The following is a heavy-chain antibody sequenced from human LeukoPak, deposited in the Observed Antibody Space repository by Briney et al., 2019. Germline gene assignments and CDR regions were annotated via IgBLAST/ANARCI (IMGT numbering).Heavy chain of an antibody. D-gene: IGHD5-18*01. V-gene: IGHV4-59*01. CDR3: AREYVDTAMVTGAFDI. J-gene: IGHJ3*02. CDR2: IYYSGST. Sequence: PSETLSLTCTVSGGSISSYYWSWIRQPPGKGLEWIGYIYYSGSTNYNPSLKSRVTISVDTSKNQFSLKLSSVTAADTAVYYCAREYVDTAMVTGAFDIWGQGTTVTVSS. CDR1: GGSISSYY.